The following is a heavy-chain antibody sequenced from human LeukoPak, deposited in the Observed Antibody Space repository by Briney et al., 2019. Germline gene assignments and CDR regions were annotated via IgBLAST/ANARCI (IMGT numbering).Heavy chain of an antibody. CDR2: IIPIFGTA. J-gene: IGHJ5*02. CDR1: GGTFSSYA. D-gene: IGHD5-18*01. CDR3: ARDRRGYSYGYNTWFDP. Sequence: GASVKVSCKASGGTFSSYAISWVRQAPGQGLEWMGRIIPIFGTANYAQKFQGRVTITTDESTSTAYMELSSLRSEDTAVYYCARDRRGYSYGYNTWFDPWGQGTLVTVSS. V-gene: IGHV1-69*05.